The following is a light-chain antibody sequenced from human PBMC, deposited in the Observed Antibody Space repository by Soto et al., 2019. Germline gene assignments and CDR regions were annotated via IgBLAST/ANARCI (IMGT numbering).Light chain of an antibody. V-gene: IGKV2-28*01. J-gene: IGKJ1*01. CDR2: LGS. CDR3: MQALQTPWA. Sequence: DIVMTQSPLSLPVTPGEPASISCRSSQSLLHSIGYNHLDWYLQKPGQSPQLLIYLGSNRASGVPDRFSGSGSGTDFTLKISRVEAEDVGVYYCMQALQTPWAFGQGTKVEIK. CDR1: QSLLHSIGYNH.